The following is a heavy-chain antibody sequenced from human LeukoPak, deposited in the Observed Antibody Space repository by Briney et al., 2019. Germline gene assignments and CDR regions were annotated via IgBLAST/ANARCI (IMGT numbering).Heavy chain of an antibody. V-gene: IGHV4-4*07. Sequence: SETLSLTCTVSGGFLSSYYWSWIRQPAGKGLEWIGRIYTSGNTNYNPSLKSRVTMSVDTSKNQFSLKLSSVTAADTAVYYCARDSGDIAMPYGTHCSGGSCYPGWFDPWGQGTLVTVSS. CDR1: GGFLSSYY. CDR2: IYTSGNT. J-gene: IGHJ5*02. D-gene: IGHD2-15*01. CDR3: ARDSGDIAMPYGTHCSGGSCYPGWFDP.